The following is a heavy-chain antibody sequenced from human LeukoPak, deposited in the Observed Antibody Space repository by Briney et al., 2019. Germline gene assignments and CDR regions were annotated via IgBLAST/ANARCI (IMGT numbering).Heavy chain of an antibody. CDR3: ARDPYSGRYGDYYYYYMDV. J-gene: IGHJ6*03. Sequence: GGSLRLSCPASGFTFSTYNMNWVRQAPGKGLVWVSSITSSSSYIYYADSVKGRFTISRDNAKNSLYLQMNSLRAEDTAVYYCARDPYSGRYGDYYYYYMDVWGKGTTVTISS. CDR2: ITSSSSYI. V-gene: IGHV3-21*01. D-gene: IGHD1-26*01. CDR1: GFTFSTYN.